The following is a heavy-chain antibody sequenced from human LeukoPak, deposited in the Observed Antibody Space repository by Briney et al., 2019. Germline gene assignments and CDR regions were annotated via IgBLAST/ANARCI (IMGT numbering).Heavy chain of an antibody. CDR2: INHSGST. J-gene: IGHJ5*02. Sequence: SETLSLTCAVYGGSFSGYYWSWIRQPPGKGLEWIGKINHSGSTNYNPSLKSRVTISVDTSKNQFSLKLSSVTAADTAVYYCARASRNWFDPWGQGTLVTVSS. V-gene: IGHV4-34*01. CDR3: ARASRNWFDP. CDR1: GGSFSGYY.